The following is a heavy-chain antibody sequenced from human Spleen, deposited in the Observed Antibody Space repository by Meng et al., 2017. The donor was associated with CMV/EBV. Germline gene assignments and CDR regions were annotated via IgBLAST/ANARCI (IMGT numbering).Heavy chain of an antibody. D-gene: IGHD4-17*01. CDR1: GFTFSSYS. J-gene: IGHJ6*02. V-gene: IGHV3-21*01. Sequence: GESLKISCAASGFTFSSYSMNWVRQAPGKGLEWVSSISSSSSYIYYADSVKGRFTISRDNAKNSLYLQMNSLRAEDTAVYYCARDPYGATDYYYYGMDVWGQGTTVTVSS. CDR2: ISSSSSYI. CDR3: ARDPYGATDYYYYGMDV.